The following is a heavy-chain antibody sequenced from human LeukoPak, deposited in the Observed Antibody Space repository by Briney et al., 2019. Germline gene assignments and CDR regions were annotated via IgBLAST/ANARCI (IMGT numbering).Heavy chain of an antibody. CDR2: ISAYNGNT. J-gene: IGHJ3*02. D-gene: IGHD3-22*01. Sequence: ASVKVSCKASGYTFTSYGISWVRQAPGQGLEWMGWISAYNGNTNYAQKLQGRVTMTTDTSTSTAYMELRSLRSDDTAVYYCARAPFTYYYDSSGYQAAFDIWGQGTMVTVSS. V-gene: IGHV1-18*01. CDR3: ARAPFTYYYDSSGYQAAFDI. CDR1: GYTFTSYG.